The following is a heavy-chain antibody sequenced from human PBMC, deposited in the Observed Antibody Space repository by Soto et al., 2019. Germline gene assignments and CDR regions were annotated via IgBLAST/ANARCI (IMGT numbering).Heavy chain of an antibody. D-gene: IGHD2-15*01. CDR3: AKDGLRGGGSCYSSGCYYYMDV. CDR1: GFTFSSYG. J-gene: IGHJ6*03. CDR2: ISYDGSNK. V-gene: IGHV3-30*18. Sequence: QVQLVESGGGVVQPGRSLRLSCAASGFTFSSYGMHWVRQAPGKGLEWVAVISYDGSNKYYADSVKGRFTISRDNSKNTLYLQMNSLRAEDTAVYYCAKDGLRGGGSCYSSGCYYYMDVWGKGTTVTVSS.